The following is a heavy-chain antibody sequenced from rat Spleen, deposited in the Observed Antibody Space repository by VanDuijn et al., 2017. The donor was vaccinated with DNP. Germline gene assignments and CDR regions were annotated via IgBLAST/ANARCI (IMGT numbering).Heavy chain of an antibody. Sequence: EVQLVESGGGLVQPGRSLKLSCAASGFTLSDYNMAWVRQAPKKGLEWVATIIYDGSRTYYRDSVKGRFTISRDDAKNTQYLQMDSLRSEDTATYYCARHEDYSSYIYGFAYWGQGTLVTVSS. J-gene: IGHJ3*01. CDR2: IIYDGSRT. CDR3: ARHEDYSSYIYGFAY. V-gene: IGHV5S10*01. CDR1: GFTLSDYN. D-gene: IGHD1-2*01.